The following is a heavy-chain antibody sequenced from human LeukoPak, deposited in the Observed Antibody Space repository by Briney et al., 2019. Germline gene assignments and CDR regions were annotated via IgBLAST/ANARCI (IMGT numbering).Heavy chain of an antibody. Sequence: SETLSLTCAVAGGAISSSNWWSWVRQPPGKRLVCIGEIYHTGSTNYNPSLKSRVTISVDKSKNQFSLRLSCVTAADTAVYYCARVLDGGNSNWFDPWGQGTLVTVAS. D-gene: IGHD4-23*01. CDR3: ARVLDGGNSNWFDP. CDR2: IYHTGST. J-gene: IGHJ5*02. CDR1: GGAISSSNW. V-gene: IGHV4-4*02.